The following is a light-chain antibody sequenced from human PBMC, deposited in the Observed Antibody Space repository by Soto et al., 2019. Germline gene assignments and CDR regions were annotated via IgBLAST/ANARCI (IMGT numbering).Light chain of an antibody. CDR2: GAS. J-gene: IGKJ5*01. CDR3: QQRSNWPIT. CDR1: QSVDSY. V-gene: IGKV3-11*01. Sequence: EIVLTQSPVSLSLSPGERATLSFRASQSVDSYLVWYQQKPGQAPRLLIFGASNRATGIPARFSGSGSGTDFTLTINSLEPEDFAVYYCQQRSNWPITFGQGTRLEIK.